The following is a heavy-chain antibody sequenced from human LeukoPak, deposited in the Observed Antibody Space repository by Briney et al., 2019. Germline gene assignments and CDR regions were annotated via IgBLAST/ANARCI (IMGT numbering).Heavy chain of an antibody. V-gene: IGHV3-30-3*01. CDR3: ASSRTTVTTYY. J-gene: IGHJ4*02. D-gene: IGHD4-17*01. Sequence: GGSLRLSCAASGFTFSSYAMHWVRQAPGKGLEWVAVISYDGSNKYYADSVKGRFTISRDNSKNTLYLQMNSLRAEDTAVYYCASSRTTVTTYYWGQGTLATVSS. CDR1: GFTFSSYA. CDR2: ISYDGSNK.